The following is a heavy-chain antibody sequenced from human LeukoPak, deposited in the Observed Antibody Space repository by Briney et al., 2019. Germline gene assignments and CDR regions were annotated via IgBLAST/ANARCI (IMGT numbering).Heavy chain of an antibody. Sequence: PGGSLRLSCAASGFTFSSYWMHWVRQAPGKGLEWVSSISSSSSYIYYADSVKGRFTISRDNAKNSLYLQMNSLRAEDTAVYYCARDRGTDYGDFFFDYWGQGTLVTVSS. V-gene: IGHV3-21*01. CDR2: ISSSSSYI. CDR1: GFTFSSYW. J-gene: IGHJ4*02. D-gene: IGHD4-17*01. CDR3: ARDRGTDYGDFFFDY.